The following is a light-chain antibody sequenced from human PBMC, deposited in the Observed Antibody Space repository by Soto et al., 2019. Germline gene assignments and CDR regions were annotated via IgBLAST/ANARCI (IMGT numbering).Light chain of an antibody. CDR1: QSVSRY. Sequence: DIQMTQSPSSLSASVGDRVTITCRASQSVSRYLNWYQQKPGKAPTLVIYTASSLRSGVPSRFSGSGSGTDFTLPISSLQPEDFATYSCQHSYSAPFTFGGGTRVEIK. J-gene: IGKJ4*01. CDR2: TAS. CDR3: QHSYSAPFT. V-gene: IGKV1-39*01.